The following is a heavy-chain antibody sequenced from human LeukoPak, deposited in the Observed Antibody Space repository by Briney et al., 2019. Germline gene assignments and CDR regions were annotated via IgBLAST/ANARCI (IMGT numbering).Heavy chain of an antibody. CDR1: GGSISSDY. CDR3: ARLSGYSSGHYYSDY. CDR2: IYYRGST. V-gene: IGHV4-59*01. Sequence: SEILSLTCTVSGGSISSDYWSWIRQPPGKGLEWIGYIYYRGSTNYNPSLKSRVTISVDTSKNQFSLKLSSVTAADTAVYYCARLSGYSSGHYYSDYWGQGTLVTVSS. J-gene: IGHJ4*02. D-gene: IGHD3-22*01.